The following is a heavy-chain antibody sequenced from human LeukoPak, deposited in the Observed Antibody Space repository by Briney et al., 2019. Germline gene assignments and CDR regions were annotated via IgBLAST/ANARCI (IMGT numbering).Heavy chain of an antibody. CDR3: ARDNLQWLALDY. Sequence: PGGSLRLSCAASGFTFSSYAMHWVRQAPGKGLEWVAVISYDGSNKYYADSVKGRFTISRDNSKDTLYLQMNSLRAEDTAVYYCARDNLQWLALDYWGRGTLVTVSS. J-gene: IGHJ4*02. CDR2: ISYDGSNK. CDR1: GFTFSSYA. V-gene: IGHV3-30*04. D-gene: IGHD6-19*01.